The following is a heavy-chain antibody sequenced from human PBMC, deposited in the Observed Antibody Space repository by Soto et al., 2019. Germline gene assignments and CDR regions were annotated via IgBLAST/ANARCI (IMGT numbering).Heavy chain of an antibody. Sequence: PGGSLRLSCAASGFTFSSYWMSWVRQAPRKGLEWVANIKQDGSEKYYVDSVKGRFTISRDNAKNSLYLQMNSLRAEDTAVYYCARDHIVGATNFDDWGQGTLVTVSS. CDR3: ARDHIVGATNFDD. V-gene: IGHV3-7*01. CDR1: GFTFSSYW. J-gene: IGHJ4*02. D-gene: IGHD1-26*01. CDR2: IKQDGSEK.